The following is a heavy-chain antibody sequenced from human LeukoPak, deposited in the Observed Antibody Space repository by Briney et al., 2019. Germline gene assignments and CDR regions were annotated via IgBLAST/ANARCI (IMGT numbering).Heavy chain of an antibody. Sequence: GGSLRLPCAASGFTFDDYGMSWVRQAPGKGLEWVSGINWNGGSTGYADSVKGRFTISRDNAKNSLYLQMNSLRAEDTALYYCASDSGSYPHDAFDIWGQGTMVTVSS. J-gene: IGHJ3*02. D-gene: IGHD1-26*01. V-gene: IGHV3-20*04. CDR1: GFTFDDYG. CDR3: ASDSGSYPHDAFDI. CDR2: INWNGGST.